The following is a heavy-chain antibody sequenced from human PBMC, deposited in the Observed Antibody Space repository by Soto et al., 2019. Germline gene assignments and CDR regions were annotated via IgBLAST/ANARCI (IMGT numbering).Heavy chain of an antibody. CDR2: ISGSGGST. Sequence: GGSLRLSCAASGFTFSSYAMSWVRQAPGKGLEWVSAISGSGGSTYYADSVKGRFTISRDNSKNTLYLQMNSLRAEDTAVYYCAKGQQWLTGGTFFYDTDASGIDTTFLLYSLKILVWG. D-gene: IGHD6-19*01. V-gene: IGHV3-23*01. J-gene: IGHJ6*01. CDR3: AKGQQWLTGGTFFYDTDASGIDTTFLLYSLKILV. CDR1: GFTFSSYA.